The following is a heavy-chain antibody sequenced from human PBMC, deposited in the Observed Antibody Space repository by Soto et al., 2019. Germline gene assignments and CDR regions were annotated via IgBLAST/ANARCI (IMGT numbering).Heavy chain of an antibody. CDR2: IKQDGSET. D-gene: IGHD2-2*01. Sequence: EVHLVESGGGLVQPGGSLRLSCAASGFTFSGHWMSLVRQAPGKGLEWVAHIKQDGSETFYVGSVKGRFTISRDNAKNSLDLQMNSLRAEDTALYYCARDRAFCSGTNCRRGSIYYYYMDVWGNGTTVTVSS. V-gene: IGHV3-7*01. J-gene: IGHJ6*03. CDR1: GFTFSGHW. CDR3: ARDRAFCSGTNCRRGSIYYYYMDV.